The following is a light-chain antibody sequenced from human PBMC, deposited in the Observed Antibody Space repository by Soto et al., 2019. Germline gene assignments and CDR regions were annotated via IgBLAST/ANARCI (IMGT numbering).Light chain of an antibody. CDR2: DGH. CDR3: GPWDSSLSAVV. V-gene: IGLV1-51*01. J-gene: IGLJ3*02. Sequence: QSVLTQPPSVSAAPGQKVTSSCYGRLSNIGNYFPSWYQQLPGTAPKLLIYDGHKRPSDIPDRLSGSKSGTSATLAITGLQNGDAAKYFCGPWDSSLSAVVLGGGTKLTV. CDR1: LSNIGNYF.